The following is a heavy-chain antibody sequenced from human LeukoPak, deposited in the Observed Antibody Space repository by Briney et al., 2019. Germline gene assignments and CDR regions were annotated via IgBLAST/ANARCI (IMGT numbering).Heavy chain of an antibody. D-gene: IGHD1-14*01. CDR1: GFTFSSYG. CDR2: ISYDGSNK. V-gene: IGHV3-30*18. CDR3: AKDRDHGAFDI. Sequence: GGSLRLSCAASGFTFSSYGMHWVRQAPGKGLEWVAVISYDGSNKYYADSVKGRFTISRDNSKNTLYLQMNSLRAEDTAVYYCAKDRDHGAFDIWGQGTMVTVSS. J-gene: IGHJ3*02.